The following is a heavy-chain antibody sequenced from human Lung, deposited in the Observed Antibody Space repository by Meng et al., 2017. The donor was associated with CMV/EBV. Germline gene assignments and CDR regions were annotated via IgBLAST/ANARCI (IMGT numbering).Heavy chain of an antibody. CDR1: GGSISSSSYY. Sequence: SXTXSLXCTVSGGSISSSSYYWGWIRQPPGKGLEWIGSIYYSGSTYYNPSLKSRVTISVDTSKNQFSLKLSSVTAADTAVYYCARGAYYDSSGYDDWFDPWXQGNXVTVSS. CDR3: ARGAYYDSSGYDDWFDP. CDR2: IYYSGST. J-gene: IGHJ5*02. D-gene: IGHD3-22*01. V-gene: IGHV4-39*07.